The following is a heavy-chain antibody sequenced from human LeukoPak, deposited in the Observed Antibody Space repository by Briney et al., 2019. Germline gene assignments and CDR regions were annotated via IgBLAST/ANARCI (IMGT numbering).Heavy chain of an antibody. J-gene: IGHJ5*02. CDR2: ISAYNGNT. CDR1: GYTFTSYG. D-gene: IGHD2-2*01. V-gene: IGHV1-18*01. CDR3: ARVPAARYNWFDP. Sequence: GASVKVSCKASGYTFTSYGISWVRQAPGQGLEWMGWISAYNGNTNYAQNLQGRVTMTTDTSTSTAYMELRSPRSDDTAVYYCARVPAARYNWFDPWGQGTLVTVSS.